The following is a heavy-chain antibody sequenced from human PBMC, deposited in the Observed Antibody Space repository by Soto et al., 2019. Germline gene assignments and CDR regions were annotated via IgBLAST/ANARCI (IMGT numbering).Heavy chain of an antibody. D-gene: IGHD3-3*01. Sequence: GGSLRLSCAASGFTFSSYCMHWVRQAPGKGLEWVAVIWYDGSNKYYADSVKGRFTISRDNSKNTLYLQMNSLRAEDTAVYYCARSIGVVIPDAFDIWGQGTMVTVS. V-gene: IGHV3-33*01. CDR2: IWYDGSNK. CDR3: ARSIGVVIPDAFDI. CDR1: GFTFSSYC. J-gene: IGHJ3*02.